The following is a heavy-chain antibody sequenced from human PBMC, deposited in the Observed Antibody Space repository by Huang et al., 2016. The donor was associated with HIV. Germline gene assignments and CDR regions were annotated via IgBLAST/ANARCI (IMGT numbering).Heavy chain of an antibody. Sequence: QVQLQESGPGLVKPSETLSLTCTVSGGSVSSGSYCWSWIRQPPGKGLEWIGYIYYSGSTNYNPSLKSRVTISVDTSKNQFSLKLSSVTAADTAVYYCAREMAARPGFDYWGQGTLVTVSS. CDR2: IYYSGST. V-gene: IGHV4-61*01. CDR1: GGSVSSGSYC. CDR3: AREMAARPGFDY. D-gene: IGHD6-19*01. J-gene: IGHJ4*02.